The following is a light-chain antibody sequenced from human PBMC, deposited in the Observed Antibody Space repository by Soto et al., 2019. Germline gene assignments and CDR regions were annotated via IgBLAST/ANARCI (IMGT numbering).Light chain of an antibody. CDR1: SSDVGGFEY. J-gene: IGLJ1*01. V-gene: IGLV2-14*01. CDR3: GSITRSSTSV. Sequence: QSALSQPASVSGSPGQSTTISCTGTSSDVGGFEYVSWYQHQPGKAPKLIIYDVTKRPSGVSNRFSGSKSGNPASLTISGIQAEDEGDYYCGSITRSSTSVFGTGTKVTV. CDR2: DVT.